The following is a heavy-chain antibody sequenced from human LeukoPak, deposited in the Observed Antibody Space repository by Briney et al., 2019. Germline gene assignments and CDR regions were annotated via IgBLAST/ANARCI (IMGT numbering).Heavy chain of an antibody. CDR2: IYYSGST. Sequence: SQTLSLTCTVSARSTSSGGYYWSWIRQHPGKGLEWFGYIYYSGSTYYNPSLKSRVTISVDTSKNQFSLKLSSVTAADTAVYYCARDPILGGSGPDYWGQGTLVTVSS. V-gene: IGHV4-31*03. CDR1: ARSTSSGGYY. D-gene: IGHD1-26*01. J-gene: IGHJ4*02. CDR3: ARDPILGGSGPDY.